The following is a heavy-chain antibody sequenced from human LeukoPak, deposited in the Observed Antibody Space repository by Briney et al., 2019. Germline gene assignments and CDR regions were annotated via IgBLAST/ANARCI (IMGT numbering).Heavy chain of an antibody. CDR3: AREDYGGNSY. D-gene: IGHD4-23*01. Sequence: PGGSLRLSRAASGFTFSSYAMNWVRQAPGKGLEWVAFIRYDGSNKYYADSVKGRFTISRDNSKNTLYLQMGSLRAEDMAVYYCAREDYGGNSYWGQGTLVTVSS. CDR2: IRYDGSNK. V-gene: IGHV3-30*02. CDR1: GFTFSSYA. J-gene: IGHJ4*02.